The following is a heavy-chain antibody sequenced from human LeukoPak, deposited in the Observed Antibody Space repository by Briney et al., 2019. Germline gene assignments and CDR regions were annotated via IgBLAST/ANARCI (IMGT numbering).Heavy chain of an antibody. CDR3: TGDVIMGYQQGYFDP. D-gene: IGHD2-8*01. CDR2: MNPRTGDT. CDR1: GYSFIDYY. J-gene: IGHJ5*02. V-gene: IGHV1-2*02. Sequence: ASVKVSCKASGYSFIDYYIHWVRQAPGQGLECMGWMNPRTGDTRYGEKFQGRVAMTRETSITTAYMELSGLNSDDTAMYFCTGDVIMGYQQGYFDPWGQGTLVTVSS.